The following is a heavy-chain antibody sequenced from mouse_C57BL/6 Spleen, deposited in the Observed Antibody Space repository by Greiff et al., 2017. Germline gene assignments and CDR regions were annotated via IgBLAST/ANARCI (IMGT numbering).Heavy chain of an antibody. CDR1: GYTFTSYW. Sequence: QVQLQQPGAELVKPGASVKMSCKASGYTFTSYWITWVKQRPGQGLEGIGDIYPGSGSTNYNEKFKRKATLTVDTSSSTAYMQLSSRTSEDSAVYYCARGGRGSWFAYWGQGTLVTVSA. V-gene: IGHV1-55*01. CDR3: ARGGRGSWFAY. J-gene: IGHJ3*01. CDR2: IYPGSGST. D-gene: IGHD1-1*01.